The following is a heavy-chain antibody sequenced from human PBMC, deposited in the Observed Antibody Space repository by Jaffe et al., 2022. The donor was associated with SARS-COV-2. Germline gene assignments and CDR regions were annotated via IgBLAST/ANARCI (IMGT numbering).Heavy chain of an antibody. Sequence: QVQLVESGGGVVQPGRSLRLSCAASGFTFSSYAMHWVRQAPGKGLEWVAVISYDGSNKYYADSVKGRFTISRDNSKNTLYLQMNSLRAEDTAVYYCARAKGGSSWGVDYWGQGTLVTVSS. CDR3: ARAKGGSSWGVDY. V-gene: IGHV3-30-3*01. D-gene: IGHD1-26*01. CDR2: ISYDGSNK. J-gene: IGHJ4*02. CDR1: GFTFSSYA.